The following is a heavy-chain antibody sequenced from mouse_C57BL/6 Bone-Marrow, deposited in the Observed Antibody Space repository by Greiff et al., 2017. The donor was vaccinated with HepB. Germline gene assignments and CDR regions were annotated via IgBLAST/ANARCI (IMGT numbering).Heavy chain of an antibody. Sequence: QVQLQQPGAELVKPGASVKLSCKASGYTFTSYWMHWVKQRPGQGLEWIGMIHPNSGSTNYNEKFKSKATLTVDKSSSTAYMQLGSLTSEDSAVYYCARGGIRGDAMDYWGQGTSVTVSS. CDR1: GYTFTSYW. CDR2: IHPNSGST. CDR3: ARGGIRGDAMDY. J-gene: IGHJ4*01. D-gene: IGHD3-1*01. V-gene: IGHV1-64*01.